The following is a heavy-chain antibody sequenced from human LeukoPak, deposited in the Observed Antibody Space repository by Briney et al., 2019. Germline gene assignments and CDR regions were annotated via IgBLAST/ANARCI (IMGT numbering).Heavy chain of an antibody. Sequence: SETLSLTCTVSGGSINRYYWSWIRQPPGKGLEWIGYIYYSGNTNYNPSLKSRVTISVDTSQNQFSLNLSSVTAADTAVYYCARERYRAYVPRYFFDYWGQGTLVTVSS. CDR3: ARERYRAYVPRYFFDY. D-gene: IGHD5-12*01. V-gene: IGHV4-59*12. CDR1: GGSINRYY. J-gene: IGHJ4*02. CDR2: IYYSGNT.